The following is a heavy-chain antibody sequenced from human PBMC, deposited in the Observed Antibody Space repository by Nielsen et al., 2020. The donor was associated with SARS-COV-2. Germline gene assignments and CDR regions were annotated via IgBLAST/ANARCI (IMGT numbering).Heavy chain of an antibody. CDR1: EISFRSYG. CDR2: TSYDGRGK. Sequence: GGSLRLSCVASEISFRSYGMHWVRQAPGKGLDWVAFTSYDGRGKFYADSVRGRFIVSRDNFRNTLSLHMDSLRTEDTAVYFCARQATIYMNEVSGMDVWGQGTTVTVSS. V-gene: IGHV3-30*03. D-gene: IGHD3-9*01. J-gene: IGHJ6*02. CDR3: ARQATIYMNEVSGMDV.